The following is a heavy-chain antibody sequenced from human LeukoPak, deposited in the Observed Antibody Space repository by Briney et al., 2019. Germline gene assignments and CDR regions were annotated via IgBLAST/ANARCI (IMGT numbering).Heavy chain of an antibody. CDR3: AVGYGDYRYYFDY. CDR1: GYTFTSYA. J-gene: IGHJ4*02. V-gene: IGHV1-3*01. D-gene: IGHD4-17*01. CDR2: INAGNGNT. Sequence: ASVKVSCKASGYTFTSYAMHWVRQAPGQRLEWMGWINAGNGNTKYSQKFQGRVTITRDTSASTAYMELSSLRSEDTAVYYCAVGYGDYRYYFDYWGQGTLVTVSS.